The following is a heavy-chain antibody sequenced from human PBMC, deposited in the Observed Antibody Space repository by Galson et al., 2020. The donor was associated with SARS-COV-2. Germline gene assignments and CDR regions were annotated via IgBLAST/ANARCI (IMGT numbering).Heavy chain of an antibody. D-gene: IGHD3-3*01. CDR3: ARRVRITIFGVVDLSWFDP. V-gene: IGHV4-31*03. CDR1: GGSISSGGYY. J-gene: IGHJ5*02. Sequence: SETLSLTCTVSGGSISSGGYYWSWIRQHPGKGLEGIGYIYYRGSTYYNPSLKRRVTISVDTSKNQFSLKLSSVTAADTAVYYCARRVRITIFGVVDLSWFDPWGQGTLVTVSS. CDR2: IYYRGST.